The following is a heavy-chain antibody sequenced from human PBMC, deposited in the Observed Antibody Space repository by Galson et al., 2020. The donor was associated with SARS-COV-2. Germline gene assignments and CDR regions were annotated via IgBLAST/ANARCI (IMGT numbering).Heavy chain of an antibody. J-gene: IGHJ6*02. CDR2: IWYDGSNK. CDR3: AKASLAGARTNYYYYGMDV. CDR1: GFTFSSYG. V-gene: IGHV3-33*06. Sequence: GGSLRLSCAASGFTFSSYGMHWVRQAPGKGLEWVAVIWYDGSNKYYADSVKGRFTISRDNSKNTLYLQMNSLRAEDTAVYYCAKASLAGARTNYYYYGMDVGGQGTTVTVS. D-gene: IGHD6-19*01.